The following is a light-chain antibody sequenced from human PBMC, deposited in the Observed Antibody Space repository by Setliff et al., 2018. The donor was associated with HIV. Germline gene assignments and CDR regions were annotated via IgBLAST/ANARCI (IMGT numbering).Light chain of an antibody. V-gene: IGLV1-44*01. Sequence: LSQPPSASGTPGQRVTISCSGDNSNVGSNPVNWYQHLPGTAPKLLIYYDNRRPSGVPDRFSVSKFGTSASLAISGLQSDDEGDYYCATWDDRLNGVVFGGGTKVTVL. CDR1: NSNVGSNP. J-gene: IGLJ2*01. CDR3: ATWDDRLNGVV. CDR2: YDN.